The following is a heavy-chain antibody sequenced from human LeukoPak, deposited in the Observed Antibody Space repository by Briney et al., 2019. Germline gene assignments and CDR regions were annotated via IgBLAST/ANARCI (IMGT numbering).Heavy chain of an antibody. V-gene: IGHV1-8*01. CDR1: GYTFTSYD. Sequence: ASVKVSCKASGYTFTSYDINWVRQATGQGLEWMGWMNPNSGNTGYAQKFQGRVTMTRNTSISTAYMELSSLRSEDTAVYYCTTRIFDLGDDAFDIWGQGTMVTVSS. CDR3: TTRIFDLGDDAFDI. J-gene: IGHJ3*02. D-gene: IGHD3-3*01. CDR2: MNPNSGNT.